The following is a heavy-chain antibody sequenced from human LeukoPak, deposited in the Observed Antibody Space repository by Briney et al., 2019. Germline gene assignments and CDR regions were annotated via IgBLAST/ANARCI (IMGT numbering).Heavy chain of an antibody. Sequence: SETLSLTCTVSGGSINNYYWSWIRQPPGKGLEWIGYIYYSGSTNYNPSLKSRVTMSLDTSKNQFSLKLSSVTAADTAVYYCARIRFGYCDYWGQGTLVTVSS. D-gene: IGHD3-16*01. J-gene: IGHJ4*02. CDR1: GGSINNYY. CDR2: IYYSGST. CDR3: ARIRFGYCDY. V-gene: IGHV4-59*01.